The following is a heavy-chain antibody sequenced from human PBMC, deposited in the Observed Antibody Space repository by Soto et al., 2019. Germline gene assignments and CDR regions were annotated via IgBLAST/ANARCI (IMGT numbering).Heavy chain of an antibody. CDR1: GYTFSSYG. J-gene: IGHJ5*02. V-gene: IGHV1-18*01. CDR2: INAYSGDT. Sequence: GASVKVSCKASGYTFSSYGVSWVRQAPGQGLEWMGWINAYSGDTNYAQKFQGRVTMTRDTSISTAYMELSRLRSDDTAVYYCARDLYPLYYYDSSGNWFDPWGQGTLVTVSS. CDR3: ARDLYPLYYYDSSGNWFDP. D-gene: IGHD3-22*01.